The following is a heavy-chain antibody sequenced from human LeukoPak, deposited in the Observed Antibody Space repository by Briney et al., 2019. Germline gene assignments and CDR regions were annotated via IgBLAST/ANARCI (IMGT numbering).Heavy chain of an antibody. CDR2: IYSGGSA. D-gene: IGHD6-13*01. J-gene: IGHJ4*02. CDR1: GFTVSSNY. CDR3: ARDDRAAAGTDY. Sequence: GGSLRLSCAASGFTVSSNYMSWVRQAPGKGLEWVSVIYSGGSAYYADSVKARFTISRDNSKSTLYLQMNNLRAEDTAVYYCARDDRAAAGTDYWGQGTLVTVSS. V-gene: IGHV3-53*01.